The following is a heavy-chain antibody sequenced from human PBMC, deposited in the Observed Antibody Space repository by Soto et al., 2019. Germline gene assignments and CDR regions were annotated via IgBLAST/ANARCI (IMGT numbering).Heavy chain of an antibody. D-gene: IGHD5-18*01. CDR3: AKGVEHSTADAFET. CDR2: ISGNGYTT. Sequence: EVQVLESGGDLVQPGGSLRLTCAVSGFTFTTSSINWVRQAPGKGLEWVSSISGNGYTTYYADSVTGRFTISTDNSKSTVFLQMNSLRVEDTALYYCAKGVEHSTADAFETWGQGTMATVSS. CDR1: GFTFTTSS. J-gene: IGHJ3*02. V-gene: IGHV3-23*01.